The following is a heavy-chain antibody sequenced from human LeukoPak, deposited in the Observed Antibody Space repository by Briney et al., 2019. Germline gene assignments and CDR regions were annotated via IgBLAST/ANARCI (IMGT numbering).Heavy chain of an antibody. Sequence: SETLSLTCTVSGDSISSYYWSWIRQPPGKRLEWIGYIYYSGSTNYNPSLKSRLTISLDTSKNQFSLKLSSVTAADTAVYYCARVLNPWFGEFAFDYWGQGALVIVSS. D-gene: IGHD3-10*01. CDR1: GDSISSYY. CDR3: ARVLNPWFGEFAFDY. CDR2: IYYSGST. V-gene: IGHV4-59*01. J-gene: IGHJ4*02.